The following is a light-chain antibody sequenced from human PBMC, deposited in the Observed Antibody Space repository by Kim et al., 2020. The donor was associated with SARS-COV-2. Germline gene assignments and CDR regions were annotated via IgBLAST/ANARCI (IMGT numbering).Light chain of an antibody. Sequence: LSPGERATRSCRASQSVSTHLIWYQQKPGQAPRLLIYEASSRATGIPARFSGSGSGTDFTLTISNLDPEDFAVYYCQHSSNWPLTFGVGTKVDIK. CDR2: EAS. J-gene: IGKJ4*01. V-gene: IGKV3-11*01. CDR1: QSVSTH. CDR3: QHSSNWPLT.